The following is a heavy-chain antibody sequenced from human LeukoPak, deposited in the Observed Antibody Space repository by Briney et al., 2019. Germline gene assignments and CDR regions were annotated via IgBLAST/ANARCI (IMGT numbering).Heavy chain of an antibody. V-gene: IGHV1-18*01. D-gene: IGHD6-19*01. CDR3: ARDIRYSSGWYGNYYYYYYMDV. Sequence: GASVKVSCKASGYTFTSYGISWVRQAPGQGLEWMGWISAYNGNTNYAQKFQGRVTMTRDTSISTAYMELSRLRSDDTAVYYCARDIRYSSGWYGNYYYYYYMDVWGKGTTVTISS. CDR2: ISAYNGNT. J-gene: IGHJ6*03. CDR1: GYTFTSYG.